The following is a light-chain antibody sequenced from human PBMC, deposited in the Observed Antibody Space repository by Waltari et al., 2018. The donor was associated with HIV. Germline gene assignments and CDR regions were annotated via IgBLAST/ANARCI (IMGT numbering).Light chain of an antibody. CDR3: FSYAGNNYLL. V-gene: IGLV2-8*01. J-gene: IGLJ2*01. CDR1: SSDIGLYNF. Sequence: QSALTQPPSASGSPGQSVTISCAGTSSDIGLYNFVSWYQHHPGKAPKLMSSEVSRRPSGGPDRFSCPKSGNTASLTVSGLQAEDEAAYYCFSYAGNNYLLFGGGTKLTVL. CDR2: EVS.